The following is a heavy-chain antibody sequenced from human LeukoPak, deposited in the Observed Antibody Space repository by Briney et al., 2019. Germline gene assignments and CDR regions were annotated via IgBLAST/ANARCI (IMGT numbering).Heavy chain of an antibody. V-gene: IGHV4-34*01. Sequence: SETLSLTCAVYGGSFSSYYWSWIRQPPGKGLEWIGEINHTGGTYYNPSLKSRVTISVDTSKSQFSLKLNSVTATDTAVYYCARHYGPWGQGTLVTVSS. CDR2: INHTGGT. CDR1: GGSFSSYY. D-gene: IGHD3-16*01. CDR3: ARHYGP. J-gene: IGHJ5*02.